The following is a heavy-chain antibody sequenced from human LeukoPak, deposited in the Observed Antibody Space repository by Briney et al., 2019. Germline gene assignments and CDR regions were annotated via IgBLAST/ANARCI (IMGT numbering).Heavy chain of an antibody. V-gene: IGHV6-1*01. D-gene: IGHD3-10*01. CDR3: ARAFGSGSYLDF. CDR1: GDSFSSNSAA. J-gene: IGHJ4*02. Sequence: SQTLSLTCAISGDSFSSNSAAWNWIRQPPSRGLEWLGRTYHRSQWYNDYAVSVKSRIIINPDTSKNQFSLQLNSVTPEDTAVYYCARAFGSGSYLDFWGQGTLVTVSS. CDR2: TYHRSQWYN.